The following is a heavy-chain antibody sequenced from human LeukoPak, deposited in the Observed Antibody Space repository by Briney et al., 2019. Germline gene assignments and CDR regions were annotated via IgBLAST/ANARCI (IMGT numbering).Heavy chain of an antibody. D-gene: IGHD2-2*01. CDR3: ARVPTMTFFDY. Sequence: SETLSLTCTVSGGSISSSSYCWGWIRQPPGKGLEWIGNIYYSGSTYYNPSLKSRVTISVDTSKNQFSLKLSSVTAADTAVCYCARVPTMTFFDYWGQGTLVTVSS. V-gene: IGHV4-39*07. CDR1: GGSISSSSYC. CDR2: IYYSGST. J-gene: IGHJ4*02.